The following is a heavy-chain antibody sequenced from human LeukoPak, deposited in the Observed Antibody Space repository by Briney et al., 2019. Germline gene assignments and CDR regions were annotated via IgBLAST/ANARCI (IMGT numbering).Heavy chain of an antibody. CDR2: IIPIFGTA. V-gene: IGHV1-69*06. D-gene: IGHD6-13*01. CDR1: GGTFSSYA. Sequence: GASVRVSCKASGGTFSSYAISWVRQAPGQGLEWMGGIIPIFGTANYAQKFQGRATITADKSTSTAYMELSSLRSEDTAVYYCASVQGSSLLNWFDPWGQGTLVTVSS. J-gene: IGHJ5*02. CDR3: ASVQGSSLLNWFDP.